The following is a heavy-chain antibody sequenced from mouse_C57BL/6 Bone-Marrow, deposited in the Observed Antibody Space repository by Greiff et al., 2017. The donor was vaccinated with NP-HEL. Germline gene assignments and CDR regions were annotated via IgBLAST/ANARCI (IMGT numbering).Heavy chain of an antibody. V-gene: IGHV5-6*02. Sequence: EVKLVESGGDLVKPGGSLKLSCAASGFTFSSYGMSWVRQTPDKRLEWVATISSGGSYTYYPDSVKGRFTISRDNAKNTLYLQMSSLKSEETAMYYCARHYYGSSWYYFDYWGQGTTLTVSS. CDR3: ARHYYGSSWYYFDY. CDR1: GFTFSSYG. CDR2: ISSGGSYT. J-gene: IGHJ2*01. D-gene: IGHD1-1*01.